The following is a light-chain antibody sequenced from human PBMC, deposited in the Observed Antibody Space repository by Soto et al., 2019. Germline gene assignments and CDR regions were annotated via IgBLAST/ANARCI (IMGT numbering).Light chain of an antibody. CDR2: DAS. V-gene: IGKV3-20*01. Sequence: DIVLTQSPGPLSLSPGERATLSCMSSQSVSSKYLAWYQQQPGQTPRLIIYDASTRATGIPDRFSGSGSGTDCILTISSLQPDDVSTYYCQQYNSYWRTLCQGTKVDI. J-gene: IGKJ1*01. CDR3: QQYNSYWRT. CDR1: QSVSSKY.